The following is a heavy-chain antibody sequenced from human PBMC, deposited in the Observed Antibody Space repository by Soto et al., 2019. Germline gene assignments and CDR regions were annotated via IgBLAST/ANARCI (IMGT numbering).Heavy chain of an antibody. Sequence: QVQLQESGPGLVKPSQTLSLTCTVSGGSISSGGYYWCWIRQHPGKGLEWIGYIYYSGSTYYNPALKTRETISVDTSKNQFSLKLSSVTAADTAVYYCAKDSEYSYGYRILDYWGQGTLVTVSS. J-gene: IGHJ4*02. V-gene: IGHV4-31*03. CDR2: IYYSGST. CDR3: AKDSEYSYGYRILDY. CDR1: GGSISSGGYY. D-gene: IGHD5-18*01.